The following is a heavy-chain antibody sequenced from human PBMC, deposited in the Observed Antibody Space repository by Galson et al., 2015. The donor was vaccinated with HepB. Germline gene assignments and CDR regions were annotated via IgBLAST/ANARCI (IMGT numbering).Heavy chain of an antibody. CDR2: IYPGDSDT. CDR3: ATILRYCSGGSCSPLFDY. V-gene: IGHV5-51*01. D-gene: IGHD2-15*01. J-gene: IGHJ4*02. CDR1: GYSFTSYW. Sequence: QSGAEVKKPGESLKISCKGSGYSFTSYWIGWVRQMPGKGLEWMGIIYPGDSDTRYSPSFQGQVTISADKSISTAYLQWSSLKASDTAMYYCATILRYCSGGSCSPLFDYWAREPWSPSPQ.